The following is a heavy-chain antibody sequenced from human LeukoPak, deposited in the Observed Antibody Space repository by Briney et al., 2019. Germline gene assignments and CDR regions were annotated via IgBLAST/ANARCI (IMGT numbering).Heavy chain of an antibody. J-gene: IGHJ4*02. V-gene: IGHV3-49*03. D-gene: IGHD3-10*01. Sequence: GGSLRLSCTASGFTFNDYAMSWFRQAPGKGLEWVGFIRSKTYGGTTEYAASVKGRFTISRDNAKNSLYLQMNSLRAEDTAVYYCASLPTSITMVRGVPDYWGQGTLVTVSS. CDR3: ASLPTSITMVRGVPDY. CDR1: GFTFNDYA. CDR2: IRSKTYGGTT.